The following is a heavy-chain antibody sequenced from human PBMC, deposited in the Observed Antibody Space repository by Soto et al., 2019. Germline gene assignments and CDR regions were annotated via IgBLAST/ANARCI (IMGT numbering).Heavy chain of an antibody. D-gene: IGHD3-10*01. CDR3: ATKRDMTMIRGRYNSGLDV. J-gene: IGHJ6*02. CDR2: IIPVFRLT. V-gene: IGHV1-69*13. CDR1: GDTFTKYA. Sequence: SVKVSCKASGDTFTKYAINWVRQAPGQGLEWMGGIIPVFRLTTYAEKFQGRVTITADASASTAYMELSNLRSEDTALYYCATKRDMTMIRGRYNSGLDVWGQGTTVTVSS.